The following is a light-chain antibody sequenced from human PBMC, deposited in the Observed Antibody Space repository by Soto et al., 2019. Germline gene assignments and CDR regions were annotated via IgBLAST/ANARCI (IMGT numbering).Light chain of an antibody. V-gene: IGLV4-69*01. CDR3: QTWGTGVV. CDR1: SAYSSYA. Sequence: QLVLTQSPSASASLGASVKLTCTLNSAYSSYAIAWHQQQPQKGPRFLMKLNSDGSHTKGDGIPDRFSGSRSGAERYLTISSLQSEDEADYYCQTWGTGVVFGGGTKLTVL. CDR2: LNSDGSH. J-gene: IGLJ2*01.